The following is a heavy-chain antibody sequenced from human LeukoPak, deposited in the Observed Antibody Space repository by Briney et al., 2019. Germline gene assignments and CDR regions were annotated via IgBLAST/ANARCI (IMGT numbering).Heavy chain of an antibody. D-gene: IGHD6-13*01. Sequence: SGPTLMKPKQTLTRTCTFSRFSLSTSGVGVGWIRQPPGKALEWLALIYWNDDKRYSPSLKSRLTITKDTSKNQVVLTMTNMDPVDTATYYCAHIEAAAFDYWGQGTLVTVSS. CDR3: AHIEAAAFDY. V-gene: IGHV2-5*01. J-gene: IGHJ4*02. CDR2: IYWNDDK. CDR1: RFSLSTSGVG.